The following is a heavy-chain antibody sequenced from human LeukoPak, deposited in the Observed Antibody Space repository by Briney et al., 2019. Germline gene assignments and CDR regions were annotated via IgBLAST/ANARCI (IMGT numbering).Heavy chain of an antibody. Sequence: PGRSLRLSCAASGSSFSSYGMHWVRQAPGKGLEWLAGISFDGSNKYYSDSVKGRFTISRDNSKNSLYVQMNSLRAEDTAVYYCAKGRYSSGGDFDYWGQGSLVTVSS. CDR1: GSSFSSYG. D-gene: IGHD6-19*01. CDR3: AKGRYSSGGDFDY. J-gene: IGHJ4*02. V-gene: IGHV3-30*18. CDR2: ISFDGSNK.